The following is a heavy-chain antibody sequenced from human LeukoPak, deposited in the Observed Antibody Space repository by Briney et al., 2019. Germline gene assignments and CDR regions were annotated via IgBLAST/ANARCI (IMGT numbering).Heavy chain of an antibody. J-gene: IGHJ6*03. D-gene: IGHD3-10*01. Sequence: SETLSLTCTVSGGSISSSSYYWGWIRQPPRKGLEWIGSIYYSGSTYYNPSLKSRVTISVDTSKNQFSLKLSSVTAADTAVYYCASGGSGSRPDYYMDVWGKGTTVTISS. CDR1: GGSISSSSYY. V-gene: IGHV4-39*01. CDR2: IYYSGST. CDR3: ASGGSGSRPDYYMDV.